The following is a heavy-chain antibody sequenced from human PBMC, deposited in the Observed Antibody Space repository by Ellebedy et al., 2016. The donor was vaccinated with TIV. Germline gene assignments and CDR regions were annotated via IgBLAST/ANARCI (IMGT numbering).Heavy chain of an antibody. CDR2: ISGSGGST. V-gene: IGHV3-23*01. CDR1: GFTFSSYA. J-gene: IGHJ5*02. Sequence: GESLKISXAASGFTFSSYAMSWVRQAPGKGLEWVSPISGSGGSTYYADSVKGRFTISRDNSKNTLYLQMNSLRAEDTAVYYCAKETRVLTTDWFDPWGQGTLVTVSS. D-gene: IGHD3-9*01. CDR3: AKETRVLTTDWFDP.